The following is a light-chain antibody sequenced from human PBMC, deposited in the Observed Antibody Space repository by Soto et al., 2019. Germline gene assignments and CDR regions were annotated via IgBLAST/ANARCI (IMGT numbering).Light chain of an antibody. J-gene: IGKJ2*01. V-gene: IGKV3-20*01. CDR3: QQYGSSSYT. CDR1: QSVSSNY. Sequence: DIVLTQSPDTLSLSPGERATLSCRASQSVSSNYLAWYQQKPGQAPRLLIYGASTRATGIPDRFGGSGSGTDFTLTISRLEPEDFAVYYCQQYGSSSYTFGQGTK. CDR2: GAS.